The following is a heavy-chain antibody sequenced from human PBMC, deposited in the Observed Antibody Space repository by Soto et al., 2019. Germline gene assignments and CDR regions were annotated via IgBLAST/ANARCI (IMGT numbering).Heavy chain of an antibody. CDR3: ARVSSPFGY. Sequence: EVQLVETGGGLIQPGGSLRLSCAVSGFTITSHYMSWVRQAPGKGLEWVSIIYSSGNTYYGDSVKGRFTMSRDISKNTLSLQMNNLRPEDTALYYCARVSSPFGYWGQGTLVTVSS. D-gene: IGHD3-16*01. CDR2: IYSSGNT. J-gene: IGHJ4*02. V-gene: IGHV3-53*02. CDR1: GFTITSHY.